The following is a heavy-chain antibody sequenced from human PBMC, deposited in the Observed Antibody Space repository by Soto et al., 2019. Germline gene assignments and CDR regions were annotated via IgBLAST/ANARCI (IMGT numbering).Heavy chain of an antibody. J-gene: IGHJ6*03. D-gene: IGHD4-4*01. CDR3: ASSYSNYPFSYYYYYMEV. CDR2: MNPNSGNT. V-gene: IGHV1-8*01. Sequence: ASVKVSCKASGYTFTSYDINWVRQATGQGLGWMGWMNPNSGNTGYAQKFQGRVTITADKSTSTAYMELSSLRSEDTAVYYCASSYSNYPFSYYYYYMEVWGKGTTVTVSS. CDR1: GYTFTSYD.